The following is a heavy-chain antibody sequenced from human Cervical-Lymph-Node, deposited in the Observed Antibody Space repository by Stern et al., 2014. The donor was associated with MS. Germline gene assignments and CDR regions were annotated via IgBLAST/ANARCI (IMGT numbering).Heavy chain of an antibody. CDR1: GFTFEDYG. CDR2: INWNGGST. J-gene: IGHJ6*02. Sequence: EDQLVESGGGVVRPGRSLRLSCAASGFTFEDYGMSWVRQAPGKGLEWGAAINWNGGSTVYAGSVQGRFTISRDNAKNSLYLQMNSLRAEDTALYHCARAFCTGGVCYSFPFYGMDVWGQGTTVTVSS. D-gene: IGHD2-8*02. CDR3: ARAFCTGGVCYSFPFYGMDV. V-gene: IGHV3-20*01.